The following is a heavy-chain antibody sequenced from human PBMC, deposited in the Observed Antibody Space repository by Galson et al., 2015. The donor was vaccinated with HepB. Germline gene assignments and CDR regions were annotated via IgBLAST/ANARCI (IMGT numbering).Heavy chain of an antibody. CDR1: GFTFSTYS. CDR3: ARPNTVTTNWHFDL. J-gene: IGHJ2*01. V-gene: IGHV3-21*06. CDR2: ISSSGTYI. D-gene: IGHD4-17*01. Sequence: SLRLSCAASGFTFSTYSMNWVRQAPGKGLEWVSSISSSGTYICYADSVKGRFTISRDNAKNSVSLQMNSLRAEDTAVYYCARPNTVTTNWHFDLWGRGTLVSVSS.